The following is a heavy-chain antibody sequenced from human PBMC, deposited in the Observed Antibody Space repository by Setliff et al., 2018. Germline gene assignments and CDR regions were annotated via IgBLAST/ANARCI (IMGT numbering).Heavy chain of an antibody. D-gene: IGHD6-13*01. V-gene: IGHV3-74*01. Sequence: GESLTISCEASGFTFNYYWMHWVRQAPGKGLVWVSRINSDGSDSSASYADSVKGRFTISRDNAKKTLYLQMNSLRVEDTAVYYCARPRGYSDRWYYDALDIWGQGTMVTVSS. CDR1: GFTFNYYW. CDR2: INSDGSDSSA. CDR3: ARPRGYSDRWYYDALDI. J-gene: IGHJ3*02.